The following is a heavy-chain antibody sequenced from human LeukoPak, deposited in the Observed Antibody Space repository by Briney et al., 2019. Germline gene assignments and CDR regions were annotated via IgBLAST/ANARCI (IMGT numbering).Heavy chain of an antibody. CDR1: GFTFSSYG. V-gene: IGHV3-30*18. CDR3: AKESEYSSGWSHFDY. CDR2: XSYDGSNK. J-gene: IGHJ4*02. Sequence: SGFTFSSYGMHWVRQAPGKGLEWVAVXSYDGSNKYYADSVKGRFTISRDNSKNTLYLQMNSLRAEDTAVYYCAKESEYSSGWSHFDYWGQGTLVTVSS. D-gene: IGHD6-19*01.